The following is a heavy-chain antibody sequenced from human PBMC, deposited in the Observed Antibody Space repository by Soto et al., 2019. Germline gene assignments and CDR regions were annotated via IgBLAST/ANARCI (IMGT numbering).Heavy chain of an antibody. V-gene: IGHV1-69*13. D-gene: IGHD2-2*01. Sequence: ASVKVSCKASGGTFSSYTISWVRQAPGQGLEWMGGIIPRSATSNYAQKFQGRVTITADESTNTAYMELSSLRSEDTAVYYCAREGLVLVPTTVNSDYYYYAMDVWGQGTTVTVSS. CDR3: AREGLVLVPTTVNSDYYYYAMDV. J-gene: IGHJ6*02. CDR1: GGTFSSYT. CDR2: IIPRSATS.